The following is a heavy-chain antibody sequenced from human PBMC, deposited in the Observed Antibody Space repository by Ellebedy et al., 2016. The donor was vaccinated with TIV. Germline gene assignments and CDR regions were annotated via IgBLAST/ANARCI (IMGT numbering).Heavy chain of an antibody. J-gene: IGHJ4*02. D-gene: IGHD3-22*01. V-gene: IGHV1-46*01. Sequence: ASVKVSCKASGYTFTSYFLYWVRQAPGQGLEWMGLINPTSGSSNYAQKFQSRVTVTRDTSTSTVYMELSSLRSEDTAVYYCARGDNYYYDSSGYYYSYWGQGTLVTVSS. CDR3: ARGDNYYYDSSGYYYSY. CDR1: GYTFTSYF. CDR2: INPTSGSS.